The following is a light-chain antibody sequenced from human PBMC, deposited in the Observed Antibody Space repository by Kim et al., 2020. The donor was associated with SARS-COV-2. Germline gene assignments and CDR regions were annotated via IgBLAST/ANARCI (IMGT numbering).Light chain of an antibody. Sequence: GQSVTISCTGTSSDVGAYKYVSWYQQHPGKAPKFIIYDVSERPSGVPDRFSGSKSGNTVSLTISGLQAEDEADYYCYSYGGGYTWVFGGGTKVTVL. CDR3: YSYGGGYTWV. J-gene: IGLJ3*02. CDR1: SSDVGAYKY. CDR2: DVS. V-gene: IGLV2-11*03.